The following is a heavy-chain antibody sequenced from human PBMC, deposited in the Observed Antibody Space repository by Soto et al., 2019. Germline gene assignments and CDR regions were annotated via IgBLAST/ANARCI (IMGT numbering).Heavy chain of an antibody. CDR1: GGSISSYY. Sequence: SETLSLTCTVSGGSISSYYWSWIRQPPEKGLEWIGYIYYSGSTNYNPSLKSRVTISVDTSKNQFSLKLSSVTAADTAVYYCARFTHYYDSSGYYYFDYWGQGTLVTVSS. CDR2: IYYSGST. D-gene: IGHD3-22*01. CDR3: ARFTHYYDSSGYYYFDY. J-gene: IGHJ4*02. V-gene: IGHV4-59*01.